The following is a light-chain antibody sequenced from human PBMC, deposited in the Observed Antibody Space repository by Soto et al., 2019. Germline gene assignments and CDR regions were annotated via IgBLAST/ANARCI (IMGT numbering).Light chain of an antibody. Sequence: EIVLTQSPATLSLSPGERATLSCRASQSVSSYLAWYQQKPGQAPRLLIYDASNRATCIPARFSGSGSGTDFTLTNSSLEPEDFAVYYCQQRSNWPPALTFGGGTKVEIK. CDR1: QSVSSY. J-gene: IGKJ4*01. CDR3: QQRSNWPPALT. CDR2: DAS. V-gene: IGKV3-11*01.